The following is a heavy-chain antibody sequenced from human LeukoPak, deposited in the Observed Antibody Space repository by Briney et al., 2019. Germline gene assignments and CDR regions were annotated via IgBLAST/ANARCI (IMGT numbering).Heavy chain of an antibody. D-gene: IGHD3-3*01. J-gene: IGHJ3*02. V-gene: IGHV3-66*01. Sequence: PGGSLRLSCAASGFTVSSNYMSWVRQAPGKGLEWVSVIYSGGSTYYADSVKGRFTISRDNSKNTLYLQMNSLRAEDTAVYYCARSRIFGFDGAFDIWGQGTMVTVSS. CDR1: GFTVSSNY. CDR2: IYSGGST. CDR3: ARSRIFGFDGAFDI.